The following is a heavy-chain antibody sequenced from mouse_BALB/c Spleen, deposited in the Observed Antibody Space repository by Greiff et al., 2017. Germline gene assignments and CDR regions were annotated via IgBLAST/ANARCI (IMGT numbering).Heavy chain of an antibody. CDR3: ARGPNYGSSPWYFDV. V-gene: IGHV5-6-5*01. CDR1: GFTFSSYA. J-gene: IGHJ1*01. D-gene: IGHD1-1*01. CDR2: ISSGGST. Sequence: DVMLVESGGGLVKPGGSLKLSCAASGFTFSSYAMSWVRQTPEKRLEWVASISSGGSTYYPDSVKGRFTISRDNARNILYLQMSSLRSEDTAMYYCARGPNYGSSPWYFDVWGAGTTVTVSS.